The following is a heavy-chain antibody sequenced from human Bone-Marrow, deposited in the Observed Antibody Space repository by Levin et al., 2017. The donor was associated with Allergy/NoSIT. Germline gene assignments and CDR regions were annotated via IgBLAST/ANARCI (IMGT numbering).Heavy chain of an antibody. J-gene: IGHJ4*02. CDR3: ALKLVTTYFDY. V-gene: IGHV1-46*01. D-gene: IGHD1-14*01. CDR2: INPNGGTT. Sequence: ASVKVSCKSNGYTFTSYYLHWVRQAPGQGLEWMGIINPNGGTTAYAQKFQGRVTMTSDTSTRTVNMKLNNLRSEDSATYFCALKLVTTYFDYWGQGTLVTVSS. CDR1: GYTFTSYY.